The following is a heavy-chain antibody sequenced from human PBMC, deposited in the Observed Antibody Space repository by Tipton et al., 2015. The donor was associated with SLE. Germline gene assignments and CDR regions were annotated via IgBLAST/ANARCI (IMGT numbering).Heavy chain of an antibody. V-gene: IGHV3-23*01. D-gene: IGHD1-26*01. CDR3: TKPWEAGIYYYYGMDV. CDR2: ISGSGGST. Sequence: SLRPSCAVSGFTFRSYAMSWVRQAPGKGLEWVSAISGSGGSTYYADSVKGRFTISRDNSKNMLYLQMNSLRAEDTAVYYCTKPWEAGIYYYYGMDVWGQGTTVTVSS. J-gene: IGHJ6*02. CDR1: GFTFRSYA.